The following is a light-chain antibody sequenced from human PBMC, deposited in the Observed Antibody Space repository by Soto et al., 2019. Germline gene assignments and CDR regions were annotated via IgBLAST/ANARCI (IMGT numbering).Light chain of an antibody. J-gene: IGLJ1*01. Sequence: SYELTQPPSVSVAPGQTARITCGGDNIGSKNVHWYRQKAGQAPVLVVYDNSDRPSGIPERFSGSNSGNTATLTISRAEAGDEADYYCQVWDSSSDHPGVFGTGTKVTVL. CDR3: QVWDSSSDHPGV. CDR2: DNS. V-gene: IGLV3-21*02. CDR1: NIGSKN.